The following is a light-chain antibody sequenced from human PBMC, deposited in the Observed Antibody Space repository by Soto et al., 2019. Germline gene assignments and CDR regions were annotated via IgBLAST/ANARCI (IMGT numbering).Light chain of an antibody. J-gene: IGKJ1*01. CDR2: KAT. CDR3: QQYETFSPWT. V-gene: IGKV1-5*03. CDR1: QRIDTW. Sequence: DIQMTQSPSTLSASIGDRVTITCRASQRIDTWLAWYQQKPGTAPKLLIYKATILQSGVPSRFSGSGSGTELTLAISSLQPDDFATYYCQQYETFSPWTFGQGTKVDIK.